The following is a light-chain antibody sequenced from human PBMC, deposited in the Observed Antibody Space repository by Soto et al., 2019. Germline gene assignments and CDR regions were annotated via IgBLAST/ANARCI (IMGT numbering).Light chain of an antibody. CDR2: GAA. Sequence: EIVLTQSPGTLSLSPGERATLSCRARQNVSSSYLAWYQQKPGQAPRVLIYGAASRATGIPDRFSGSGSGTDFTLTISRLEPEDFAVYYCQHYGSSPYTFGQGTKLEIK. V-gene: IGKV3-20*01. J-gene: IGKJ2*01. CDR3: QHYGSSPYT. CDR1: QNVSSSY.